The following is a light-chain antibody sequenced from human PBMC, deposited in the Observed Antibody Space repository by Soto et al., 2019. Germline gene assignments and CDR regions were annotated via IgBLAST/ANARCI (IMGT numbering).Light chain of an antibody. J-gene: IGKJ1*01. CDR3: QQYESSRT. CDR2: GAS. V-gene: IGKV3-20*01. Sequence: EIVLTQSPGTLSLSPGERATLSCRASQSVSSRFLAWYQQKPGQAPKVLIYGASTRATGIPDRFSGSGSGTDFTLTISRLGPEDFAVYYCQQYESSRTFGQGTKVEMK. CDR1: QSVSSRF.